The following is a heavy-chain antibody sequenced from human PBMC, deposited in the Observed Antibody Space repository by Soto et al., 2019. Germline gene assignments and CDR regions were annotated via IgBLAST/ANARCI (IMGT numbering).Heavy chain of an antibody. Sequence: QLQASRPGLVQPSATLSPTCAVSGGSISNNNWCRLVRQTPGKGLEWIGELYHSGSTNYNPSLKSRVTISLDKSKNQFSLSLTSMTAADTAVYYCARREGDCRGGSCPFYHDWGQGTLVTASS. D-gene: IGHD2-15*01. CDR3: ARREGDCRGGSCPFYHD. CDR2: LYHSGST. V-gene: IGHV4-4*02. CDR1: GGSISNNNW. J-gene: IGHJ4*02.